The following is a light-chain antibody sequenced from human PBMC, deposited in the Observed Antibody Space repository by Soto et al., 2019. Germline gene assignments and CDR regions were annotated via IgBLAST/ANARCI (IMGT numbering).Light chain of an antibody. CDR2: AAS. V-gene: IGKV1-9*01. J-gene: IGKJ5*01. CDR3: QQLNSYPIT. Sequence: GDRVTITCRASQGIRSYLTWYQQKPGKAPKVLIYAASTLQTGVPSRFSGSGSGTDFTLTISSLQPEDFATYYCQQLNSYPITFGQGTRLEIK. CDR1: QGIRSY.